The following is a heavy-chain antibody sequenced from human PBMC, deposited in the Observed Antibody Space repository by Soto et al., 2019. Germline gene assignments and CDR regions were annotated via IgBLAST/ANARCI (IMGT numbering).Heavy chain of an antibody. CDR2: ISSNGGST. J-gene: IGHJ4*02. D-gene: IGHD3-9*01. Sequence: GGSLRLSCAASGFTFSSYAMHWVRQAPGKGLEYVSAISSNGGSTYYANSVKGRFTISRDNSKNTLYLQMGSLRAEDMDVYYCARDITDYDILTGYLGYWGQGTLVTVSS. CDR3: ARDITDYDILTGYLGY. CDR1: GFTFSSYA. V-gene: IGHV3-64*01.